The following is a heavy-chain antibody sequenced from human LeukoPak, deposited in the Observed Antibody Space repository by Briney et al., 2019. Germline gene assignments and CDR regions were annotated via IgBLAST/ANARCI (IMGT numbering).Heavy chain of an antibody. V-gene: IGHV3-21*01. CDR3: ARVAMWRFGDAFDI. Sequence: GGSLRLSCAASGFTFSSYIMNWVRQAPGKGLEWVSSISSSSSYIYYADSVKGRFTISRDNAKNSLYLQMNSLRAEDTAVYYYARVAMWRFGDAFDIWGQGTMVPVSS. CDR2: ISSSSSYI. D-gene: IGHD3-10*01. J-gene: IGHJ3*02. CDR1: GFTFSSYI.